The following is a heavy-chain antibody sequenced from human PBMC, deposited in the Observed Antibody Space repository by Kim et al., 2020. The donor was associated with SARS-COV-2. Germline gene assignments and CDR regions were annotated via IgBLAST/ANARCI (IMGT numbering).Heavy chain of an antibody. V-gene: IGHV3-21*01. D-gene: IGHD4-17*01. CDR2: IRSTSYI. CDR3: AREDYGDYVGDTGMDV. CDR1: GFTFSNYS. J-gene: IGHJ6*02. Sequence: GGSLRLSCAASGFTFSNYSMNWVRQAPGKGLEWVSSIRSTSYIYNADSVKGRFTISRDNAKNSLYLQMNSLRAEDTAVYYCAREDYGDYVGDTGMDVWGQGTTVTVSS.